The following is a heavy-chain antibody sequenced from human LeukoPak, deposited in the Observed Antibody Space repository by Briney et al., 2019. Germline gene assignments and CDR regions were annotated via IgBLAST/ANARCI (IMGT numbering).Heavy chain of an antibody. CDR2: IYHSGST. CDR1: GGSISSSSYY. J-gene: IGHJ5*02. V-gene: IGHV4-39*07. Sequence: SETLSLTCTVSGGSISSSSYYWGWIRQPPGKGLEWIGSIYHSGSTYYNPSLKSRVTISVDTSKNQFSLKLSSVTAADTAVYYCARVGIAVAGPTNWFDPWGQGTLVTVSS. D-gene: IGHD6-19*01. CDR3: ARVGIAVAGPTNWFDP.